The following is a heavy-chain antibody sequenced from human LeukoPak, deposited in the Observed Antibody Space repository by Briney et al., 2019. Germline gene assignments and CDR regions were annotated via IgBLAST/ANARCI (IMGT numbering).Heavy chain of an antibody. CDR1: GFTFSIYG. CDR3: ARVWAWGSGNYFDY. Sequence: PGGSLRLSCAASGFTFSIYGMHWVRQAPGKGLEWVSGLNWNGDNTGYADSVKGRFTISRDNARNSLYLQMNSLRAEDTALYYCARVWAWGSGNYFDYWGQGTLVTVSS. CDR2: LNWNGDNT. V-gene: IGHV3-20*04. D-gene: IGHD7-27*01. J-gene: IGHJ4*02.